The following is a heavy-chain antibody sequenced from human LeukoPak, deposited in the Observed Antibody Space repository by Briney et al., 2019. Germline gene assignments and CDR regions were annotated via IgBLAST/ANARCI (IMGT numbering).Heavy chain of an antibody. CDR3: ARDYIAYDPLDY. J-gene: IGHJ4*02. Sequence: GGSLRLSCAASGFTFSSYDMNWVRQAPGKGLEWVSSISSRSTSIYYADSVKGRFTISRDDAKNSLYLQMNSLRAEDTAVYWCARDYIAYDPLDYWGQGTLVTVSS. D-gene: IGHD3-3*01. CDR2: ISSRSTSI. CDR1: GFTFSSYD. V-gene: IGHV3-21*01.